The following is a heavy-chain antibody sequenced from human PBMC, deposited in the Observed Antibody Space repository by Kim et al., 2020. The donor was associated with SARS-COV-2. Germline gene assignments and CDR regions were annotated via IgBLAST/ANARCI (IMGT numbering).Heavy chain of an antibody. V-gene: IGHV3-33*01. CDR1: GFTFSSYG. Sequence: GGSLRLSCAASGFTFSSYGMHWVRQAPGKGLEWVAVIWYDGSNKYYADSVKGRFTISRDNSKNTLYLQMNSLRAEDTAVYYCARAYYYGSGSYLYGPFDYWGQGTLVTVSS. CDR2: IWYDGSNK. J-gene: IGHJ4*02. CDR3: ARAYYYGSGSYLYGPFDY. D-gene: IGHD3-10*01.